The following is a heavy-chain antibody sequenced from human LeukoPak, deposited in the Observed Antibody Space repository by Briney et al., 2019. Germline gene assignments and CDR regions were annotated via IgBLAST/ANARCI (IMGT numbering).Heavy chain of an antibody. CDR1: GGSFSGYY. CDR3: AKDVGYCSGGSCYGSNYYGMDV. Sequence: PSETLSLTCAVYGGSFSGYYWSWIRQPPGKGLEWIGEINHSGSTNYNPSLKSRVTISVDTSKNQFSLKLSSVTAADTAVYYCAKDVGYCSGGSCYGSNYYGMDVWGQGTTVTVSS. V-gene: IGHV4-34*01. CDR2: INHSGST. J-gene: IGHJ6*02. D-gene: IGHD2-15*01.